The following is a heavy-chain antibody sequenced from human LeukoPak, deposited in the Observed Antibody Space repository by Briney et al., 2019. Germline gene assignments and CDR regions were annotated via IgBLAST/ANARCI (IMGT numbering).Heavy chain of an antibody. V-gene: IGHV1-46*01. CDR3: AGGRGYSGSS. Sequence: ASVKVSCKASGYTFSSYYMHWVRQAPGQGLEWMGIINPTGGSTSYAQKFQGRVTMTRDMSTTTVYMELSSLTSGDTAVYYCAGGRGYSGSSWGQGTPVTVSS. CDR2: INPTGGST. J-gene: IGHJ5*02. D-gene: IGHD6-13*01. CDR1: GYTFSSYY.